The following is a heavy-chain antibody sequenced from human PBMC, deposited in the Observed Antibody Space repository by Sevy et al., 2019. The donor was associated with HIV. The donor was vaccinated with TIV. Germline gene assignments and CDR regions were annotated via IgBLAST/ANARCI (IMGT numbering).Heavy chain of an antibody. CDR3: ARMTSTWSIDS. J-gene: IGHJ4*02. CDR1: GFSVSSYY. CDR2: KESGGQT. V-gene: IGHV3-53*01. Sequence: GGSLRLSCAASGFSVSSYYMGWVRQAPGKGLEWVSTKESGGQTYYADSVRGRFTIARDESANNLFLQLNNLRAEDMGVYYCARMTSTWSIDSWGQGTLVTVSS.